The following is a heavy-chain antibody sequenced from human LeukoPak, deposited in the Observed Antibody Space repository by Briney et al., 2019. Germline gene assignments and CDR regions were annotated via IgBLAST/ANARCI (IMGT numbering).Heavy chain of an antibody. J-gene: IGHJ6*02. Sequence: ASVKVPCKASGYTFINYGISWVRQAPGQGLEWMGGFDPEDGETIYAQKFQGRVTMTEDTSTDTAYMELNSLRAEDTAVYYCASVTITKQQLSTSAHYYYGMDVWGQGTTVTVSS. CDR3: ASVTITKQQLSTSAHYYYGMDV. D-gene: IGHD6-13*01. CDR2: FDPEDGET. V-gene: IGHV1-24*01. CDR1: GYTFINYG.